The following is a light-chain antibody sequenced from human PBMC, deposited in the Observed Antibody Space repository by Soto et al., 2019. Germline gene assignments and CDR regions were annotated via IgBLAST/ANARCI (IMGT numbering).Light chain of an antibody. Sequence: EIVLTQSPGTLSLSPGERATLSCRASQSVSSNNLAWYQQRPGQAPRVVIYGASTRATGIPERFSGSGSGTDCTLTISRLEPEDFAVYYCQQYGRSPFTFGPGTKVDIK. CDR2: GAS. J-gene: IGKJ3*01. CDR3: QQYGRSPFT. V-gene: IGKV3-20*01. CDR1: QSVSSNN.